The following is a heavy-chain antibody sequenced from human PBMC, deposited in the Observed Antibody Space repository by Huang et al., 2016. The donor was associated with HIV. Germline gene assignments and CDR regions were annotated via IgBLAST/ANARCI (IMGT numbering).Heavy chain of an antibody. CDR1: GGSISSSSYY. CDR2: IYHRGTT. CDR3: AAHGRIVGIPAAPRRFDP. Sequence: QLQLQESGPGLVKPSETLSLTCTVSGGSISSSSYYWGWIRQPPGKGLEWIGSIYHRGTTYYNPSLKSRVTISVDTSRTQFSLKLSSVTAADTAVYYCAAHGRIVGIPAAPRRFDPWGQGTLVTVSS. J-gene: IGHJ5*02. D-gene: IGHD6-13*01. V-gene: IGHV4-39*01.